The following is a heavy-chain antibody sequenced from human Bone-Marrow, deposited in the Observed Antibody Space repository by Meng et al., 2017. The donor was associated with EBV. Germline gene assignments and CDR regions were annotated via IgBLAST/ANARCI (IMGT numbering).Heavy chain of an antibody. CDR1: GVTFSSDA. Sequence: QLQVVWSGSVVKKPGYSGQVSCKTSGVTFSSDAISWVREAHGKGLEWMGGLIPMLGAPNYAQNFQDRVTIIADKSTSIHYMELSSLRSDDTAVYYCASESGRGYTLDYWGRGALVTVSS. J-gene: IGHJ4*02. D-gene: IGHD3-10*01. CDR3: ASESGRGYTLDY. CDR2: LIPMLGAP. V-gene: IGHV1-69*06.